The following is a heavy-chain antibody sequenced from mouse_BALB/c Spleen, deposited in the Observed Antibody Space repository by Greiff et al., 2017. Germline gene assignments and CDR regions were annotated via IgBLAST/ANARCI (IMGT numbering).Heavy chain of an antibody. Sequence: EVKLVESGGGLVKPGGSLKLSCAASGFTFSSYAMSWVRQTPEKRPEWVASISSGGSTYYPDSVKGRFTISRDNARNILYLQMSSLRSEDTAMYYCARVRGDYDAMDYWGQGTSVTVSA. V-gene: IGHV5-6-5*01. CDR3: ARVRGDYDAMDY. J-gene: IGHJ4*01. CDR1: GFTFSSYA. CDR2: ISSGGST.